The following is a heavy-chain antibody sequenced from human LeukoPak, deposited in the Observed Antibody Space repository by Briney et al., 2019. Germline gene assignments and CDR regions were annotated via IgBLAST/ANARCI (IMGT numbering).Heavy chain of an antibody. J-gene: IGHJ4*02. CDR1: GFSFSNAW. Sequence: GGSLRLSRAASGFSFSNAWMSWVRQASGKGLEWVARIKSKAGGGTTDYAAPVKGRFTISRDDSKNTLYLQMSSLKTEDTAVYYCATDGGDYYFDYWGQGTLVTVSS. D-gene: IGHD2-21*02. V-gene: IGHV3-15*01. CDR2: IKSKAGGGTT. CDR3: ATDGGDYYFDY.